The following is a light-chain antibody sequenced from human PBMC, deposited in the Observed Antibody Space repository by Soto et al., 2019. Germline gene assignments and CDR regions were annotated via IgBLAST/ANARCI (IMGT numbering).Light chain of an antibody. V-gene: IGKV3-11*01. Sequence: DIVFTQSPATLPLSPGERATLSCRTSQSVGTYLAWYQHKPGQAPRLLLYDTSNRANGIPARFSGSGSGTDLTLTISSLEPEDFAVYDCQQRSNWPTETFGQGTRLEIK. CDR1: QSVGTY. CDR2: DTS. J-gene: IGKJ5*01. CDR3: QQRSNWPTET.